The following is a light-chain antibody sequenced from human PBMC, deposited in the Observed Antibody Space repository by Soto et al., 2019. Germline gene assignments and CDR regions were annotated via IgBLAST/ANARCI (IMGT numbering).Light chain of an antibody. CDR2: GGS. CDR3: QQYSSSRT. J-gene: IGKJ1*01. Sequence: DIVLTQSPGTLSLSPGERATLSCRASQSVSSNHLAWYQQKPGQAPGLLIYGGSSRATGIPVRFSGSGSETDFTLTITRLEPEDFAVYYCQQYSSSRTFGQGTKVDI. CDR1: QSVSSNH. V-gene: IGKV3-20*01.